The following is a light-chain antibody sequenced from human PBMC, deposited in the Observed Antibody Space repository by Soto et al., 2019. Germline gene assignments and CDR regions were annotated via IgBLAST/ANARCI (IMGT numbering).Light chain of an antibody. J-gene: IGLJ2*01. Sequence: SSELTQPPSVSVSPGQTASITCSGDKLGDKYACWYQQKPGQSPVLVIYQDSKRPSGIPERFSGSNSGNTATLTISGTQAMDEADYYCQAWDSSTARVVFGGGTKLTVL. CDR2: QDS. V-gene: IGLV3-1*01. CDR3: QAWDSSTARVV. CDR1: KLGDKY.